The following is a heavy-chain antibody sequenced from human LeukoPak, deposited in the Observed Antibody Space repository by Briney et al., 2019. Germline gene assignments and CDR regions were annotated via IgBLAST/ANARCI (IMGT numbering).Heavy chain of an antibody. CDR3: ARGGGYSYGYEDY. Sequence: GGSLRLSCAASGFTFSSYGMNWVRQAPGKGLEWVSSISSSSSYIYYADSVKGRFTISRDNAKNSLYLQMNSLRAEDTAVYYCARGGGYSYGYEDYWGQGTLVTVSS. D-gene: IGHD5-18*01. CDR1: GFTFSSYG. CDR2: ISSSSSYI. J-gene: IGHJ4*02. V-gene: IGHV3-21*01.